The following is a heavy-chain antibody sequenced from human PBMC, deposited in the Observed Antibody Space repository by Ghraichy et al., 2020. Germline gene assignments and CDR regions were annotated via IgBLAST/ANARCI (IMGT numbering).Heavy chain of an antibody. V-gene: IGHV3-30*18. J-gene: IGHJ6*02. Sequence: GESLNISCAASGFTFSRYGMHWVRQAPGKGLEWVAVTSYDGSNKFYGGSVQGRFTISRDNSKNTLYLQMNYLRPEDTAVYYCAKERDTSGYYSFRGDYYGMDVWGQRTTVTVSS. CDR2: TSYDGSNK. CDR1: GFTFSRYG. D-gene: IGHD3-22*01. CDR3: AKERDTSGYYSFRGDYYGMDV.